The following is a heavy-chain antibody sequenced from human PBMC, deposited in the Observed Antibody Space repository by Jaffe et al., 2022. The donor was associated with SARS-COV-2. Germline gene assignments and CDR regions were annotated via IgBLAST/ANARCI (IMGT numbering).Heavy chain of an antibody. CDR2: IDWEDDK. J-gene: IGHJ4*02. Sequence: QVTLRESGPALVKPTQTLTLTCTFSAFSLNTSGMFVTWIRQPPGKALEWLALIDWEDDKYYRTSLKTRLTISQDTSKNQVVLTMTNMDPVDTATYYCARTVAVAGFTFVDYWGLGTLVTVSS. V-gene: IGHV2-70*01. CDR1: AFSLNTSGMF. CDR3: ARTVAVAGFTFVDY. D-gene: IGHD3-16*01.